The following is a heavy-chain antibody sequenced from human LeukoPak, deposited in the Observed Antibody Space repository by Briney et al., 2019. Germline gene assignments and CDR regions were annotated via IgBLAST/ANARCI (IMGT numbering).Heavy chain of an antibody. CDR2: ISSSGSTI. CDR3: ARIFDY. V-gene: IGHV3-48*03. J-gene: IGHJ4*02. Sequence: PGGSLRPSCTASGFTFSNYQMNWVRQAPGKGLEWVSCISSSGSTIYYADSVRGRFTISRDNAKNSLYLQMDSLRAEDTALYYCARIFDYWGQGTLVTVSS. CDR1: GFTFSNYQ.